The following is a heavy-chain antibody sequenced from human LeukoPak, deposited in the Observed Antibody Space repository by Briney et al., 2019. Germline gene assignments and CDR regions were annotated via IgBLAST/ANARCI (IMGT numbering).Heavy chain of an antibody. J-gene: IGHJ4*02. V-gene: IGHV3-53*01. CDR3: AKATDVDTAMPTDY. Sequence: PGGSLRLSCAASGFTVDSNYLSWVRQAPGKGLEWVSTIYTGGNTYYADAVKGRFTISRDNSKNTLYLQMNSLRTEDTAVYYCAKATDVDTAMPTDYWGQGTLVTVSS. D-gene: IGHD5-18*01. CDR1: GFTVDSNY. CDR2: IYTGGNT.